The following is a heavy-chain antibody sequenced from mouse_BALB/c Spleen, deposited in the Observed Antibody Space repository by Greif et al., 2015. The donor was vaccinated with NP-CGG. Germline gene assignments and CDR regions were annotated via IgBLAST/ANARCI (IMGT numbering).Heavy chain of an antibody. V-gene: IGHV5-12-2*01. Sequence: EVMLVESGGGLVQPGGPLKLSCAASGFTFSSYTMSWVRQTPEKRLEWVAYISNGGGSTYYPDTVKGRFTISRDNAKNTLYLQMSSLKSEDMAMYYCASQTARARGFAYWGQGTLVTVSA. CDR3: ASQTARARGFAY. J-gene: IGHJ3*01. CDR1: GFTFSSYT. CDR2: ISNGGGST. D-gene: IGHD3-2*01.